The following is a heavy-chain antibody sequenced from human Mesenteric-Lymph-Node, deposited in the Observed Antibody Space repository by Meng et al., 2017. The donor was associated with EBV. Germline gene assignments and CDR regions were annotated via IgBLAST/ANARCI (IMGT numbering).Heavy chain of an antibody. CDR3: ARVDSSGWYGEGVVDY. CDR2: NGPYHGDT. J-gene: IGHJ4*02. CDR1: GYTFTCYG. D-gene: IGHD6-19*01. V-gene: IGHV1-18*04. Sequence: LVQVGQVGTKPVAVVKTSSNDPGYTFTCYGISWVRQAPGQGLEWMGWNGPYHGDTNYAQKLQGRVTMTTNTTKTKAYMELRILRSDDTAVYYCARVDSSGWYGEGVVDYWGQGTLVTVSS.